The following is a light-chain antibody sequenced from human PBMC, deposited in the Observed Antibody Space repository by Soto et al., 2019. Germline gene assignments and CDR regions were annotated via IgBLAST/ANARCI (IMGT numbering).Light chain of an antibody. Sequence: AIQMTQSQPSLSASVGDRVILTCRASQDIRNELGWYQQKPGKAPKLLIHATSNLQGGVPVRFSGSGSGTDFTLSISSLQPEDLATYDGLQDHSYPRTFGQGTRVEIK. CDR3: LQDHSYPRT. CDR1: QDIRNE. CDR2: ATS. V-gene: IGKV1-6*01. J-gene: IGKJ1*01.